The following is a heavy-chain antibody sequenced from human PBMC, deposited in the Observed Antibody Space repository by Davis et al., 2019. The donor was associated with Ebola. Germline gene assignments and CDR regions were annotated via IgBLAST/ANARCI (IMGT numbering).Heavy chain of an antibody. CDR3: ARGQSYCSSTSCYLGY. Sequence: GESLKISCAASGFTFDDYGMSWVRQAPGKGLEWVSGINWNGGSTGYADSVKGRFTISRDNAKNSLYLQMNSLRAEDTAVYYCARGQSYCSSTSCYLGYWGQGTLVTVSS. CDR2: INWNGGST. J-gene: IGHJ4*02. V-gene: IGHV3-20*04. CDR1: GFTFDDYG. D-gene: IGHD2-2*01.